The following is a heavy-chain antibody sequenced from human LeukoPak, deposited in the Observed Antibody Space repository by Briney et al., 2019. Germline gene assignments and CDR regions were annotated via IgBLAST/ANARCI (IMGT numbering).Heavy chain of an antibody. Sequence: SVKVSCKASGYTFTSYGTSWVRQAPGQRLEWMGGIIPIFGTANYAQKFQGRVTITADESTSTAYMELSSLRSEDTAVYYCARESGPSGSYFGAFDIWGQGTMVTVSS. V-gene: IGHV1-69*13. J-gene: IGHJ3*02. CDR2: IIPIFGTA. CDR3: ARESGPSGSYFGAFDI. CDR1: GYTFTSYG. D-gene: IGHD1-26*01.